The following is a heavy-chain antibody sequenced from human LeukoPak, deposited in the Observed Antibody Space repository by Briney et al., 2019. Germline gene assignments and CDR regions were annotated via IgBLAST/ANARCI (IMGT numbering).Heavy chain of an antibody. CDR1: GFTFSSYG. Sequence: GGSLRLSCAASGFTFSSYGMSWVRQAPGKGLEWVSAISGSGGSTYYADSVKGRFTISRDNSKNTLYLQMNSLRAEDTAVYYCAKGGVLRYFDWGSSYFDYWGQGTLVTVSS. V-gene: IGHV3-23*01. J-gene: IGHJ4*02. CDR2: ISGSGGST. CDR3: AKGGVLRYFDWGSSYFDY. D-gene: IGHD3-9*01.